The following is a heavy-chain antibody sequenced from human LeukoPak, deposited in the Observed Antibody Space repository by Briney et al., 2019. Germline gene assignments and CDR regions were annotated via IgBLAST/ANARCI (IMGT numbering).Heavy chain of an antibody. Sequence: GGSLRLSCAGSGFTFNTYNMNWVRQAPGKGLEWVSSISSSSSYIYYADSVKGRFTIPRDNAKNSLYLQMNSLRAEDTAVYYCARDPGIDYWGQGTLVTVSS. CDR2: ISSSSSYI. CDR1: GFTFNTYN. CDR3: ARDPGIDY. J-gene: IGHJ4*02. V-gene: IGHV3-21*01. D-gene: IGHD3-10*01.